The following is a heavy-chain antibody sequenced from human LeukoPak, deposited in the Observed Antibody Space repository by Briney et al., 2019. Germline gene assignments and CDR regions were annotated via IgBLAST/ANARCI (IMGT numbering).Heavy chain of an antibody. CDR1: GGSIRSYH. V-gene: IGHV4-4*07. J-gene: IGHJ6*03. Sequence: SETLSLTCTVSGGSIRSYHWSWIRQPAGKGLEWIGRIFTSGNTNYNPSLKSRVTMSVDTSKNQFSLKLGSVTAADTAVYYCARDGVVDFWISYGTYNYYYYMDVWGKGTTVTVSS. CDR2: IFTSGNT. CDR3: ARDGVVDFWISYGTYNYYYYMDV. D-gene: IGHD3-3*01.